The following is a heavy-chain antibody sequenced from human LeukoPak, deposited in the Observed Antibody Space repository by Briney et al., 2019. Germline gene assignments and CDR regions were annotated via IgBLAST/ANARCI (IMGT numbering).Heavy chain of an antibody. CDR1: GFTFSDYW. V-gene: IGHV3-7*03. CDR2: IKQDGYEK. J-gene: IGHJ4*02. Sequence: PGGSLRLSCAASGFTFSDYWMSWVRQTPEKGLEWVANIKQDGYEKYYVDSVKGRFTISRDNAKNSLYLQMNGLRTDDTAVYYCARDKIVGPTTLDYWGQGTLVTVSS. D-gene: IGHD1-26*01. CDR3: ARDKIVGPTTLDY.